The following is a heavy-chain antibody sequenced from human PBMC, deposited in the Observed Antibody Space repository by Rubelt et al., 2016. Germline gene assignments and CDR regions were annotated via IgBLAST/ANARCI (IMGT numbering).Heavy chain of an antibody. V-gene: IGHV4-38-2*01. CDR1: GYSFSSGYY. CDR2: VYYTGST. J-gene: IGHJ4*02. D-gene: IGHD3/OR15-3a*01. Sequence: QVQLQESGPGLVKPSETLSLTCPVSGYSFSSGYYWAWIRQSPGKGLEWIGYVYYTGSTPYNPSPKSRVTISADRSKNKLSLKLSSVNAADTAVYYCASGTVYFDNWGQGTLVTVSS. CDR3: ASGTVYFDN.